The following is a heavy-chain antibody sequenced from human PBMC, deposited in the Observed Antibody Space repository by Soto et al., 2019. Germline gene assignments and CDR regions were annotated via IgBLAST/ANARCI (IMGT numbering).Heavy chain of an antibody. D-gene: IGHD3-3*01. V-gene: IGHV4-61*05. J-gene: IGHJ1*01. Sequence: SETLSLTCTVSGGSISSSSYYWGWIRQPPGKGLEWIGYIYYSGSTNYNPSLKSRVTISVDTSKNQFSLKLSSVTAADTAVYYCASEANYDFWSGYPRSAEYLQHWGQGTLVTVSS. CDR2: IYYSGST. CDR1: GGSISSSSYY. CDR3: ASEANYDFWSGYPRSAEYLQH.